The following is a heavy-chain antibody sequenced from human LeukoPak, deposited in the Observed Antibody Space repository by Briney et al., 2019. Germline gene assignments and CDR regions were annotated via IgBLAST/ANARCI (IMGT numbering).Heavy chain of an antibody. D-gene: IGHD1-14*01. CDR2: ISGDGGST. Sequence: PGGSLRLSCAASGFTFDDYAMHWVRQAPGKGLEWVSLISGDGGSTYYADSVKGRFTISRDNSKNTLYLQMDSLRAEDTALYYCAKGSGINHYHWIDPWGQGTLVTVSS. CDR3: AKGSGINHYHWIDP. J-gene: IGHJ5*02. CDR1: GFTFDDYA. V-gene: IGHV3-43*02.